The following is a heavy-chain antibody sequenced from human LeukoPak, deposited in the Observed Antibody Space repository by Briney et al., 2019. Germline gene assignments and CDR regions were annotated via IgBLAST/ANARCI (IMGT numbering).Heavy chain of an antibody. J-gene: IGHJ5*02. CDR1: GGSISSYY. CDR3: ARLQYSSGWFDP. D-gene: IGHD6-19*01. CDR2: IYYSGST. V-gene: IGHV4-59*08. Sequence: SETLSLTCTVSGGSISSYYWSWIRQPPGKGLEWIGYIYYSGSTNYNPSLKSRVTISVDTSKNQFSLKLSSVTAADTAAYYCARLQYSSGWFDPWGQETLVTVSS.